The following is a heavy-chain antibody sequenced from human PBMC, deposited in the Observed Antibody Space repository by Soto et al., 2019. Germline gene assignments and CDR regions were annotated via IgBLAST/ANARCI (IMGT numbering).Heavy chain of an antibody. Sequence: PSETLSLTCAVYGGSFSGHYWSWIRQPPGKGLEWIGEINHSGSTNYNPSLKSRVTISVDTSKNQFSLKLSSVTAADTAVYYCARLHYYDSSGYYSYWGQGTLVTVSS. D-gene: IGHD3-22*01. V-gene: IGHV4-34*01. CDR2: INHSGST. CDR1: GGSFSGHY. CDR3: ARLHYYDSSGYYSY. J-gene: IGHJ4*02.